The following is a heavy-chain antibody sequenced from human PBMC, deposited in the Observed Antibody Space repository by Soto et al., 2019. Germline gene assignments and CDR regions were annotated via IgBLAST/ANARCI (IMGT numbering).Heavy chain of an antibody. D-gene: IGHD2-15*01. V-gene: IGHV1-58*01. CDR2: IVVGSGNT. J-gene: IGHJ6*02. Sequence: QMQLVQSGPEVKKPGTSVKVSCKASGFTFTSSAVQWVRQARGQRLEWIGWIVVGSGNTNYAQKFQERVTITSDMSTSSAYMELSSLRSEDTAVYYCAADLGYCSGGSCSGRYYYYYYGMDVWGQGTTVTVSS. CDR1: GFTFTSSA. CDR3: AADLGYCSGGSCSGRYYYYYYGMDV.